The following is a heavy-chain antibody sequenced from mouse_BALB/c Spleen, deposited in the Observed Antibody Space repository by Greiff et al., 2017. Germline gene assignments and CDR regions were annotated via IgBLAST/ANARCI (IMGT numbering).Heavy chain of an antibody. CDR3: TRSHGYYVSYYYAMDY. Sequence: LQQPGSELVRPGASVKLSCKASGYTFTSYWMHWVKQRPGQGLEWIGNIYPGSGSTNYDEKFKSKATLTVDTSSSTAYMQLSSLTSEDSAVYYCTRSHGYYVSYYYAMDYWGQGTSVTVSS. D-gene: IGHD2-3*01. CDR2: IYPGSGST. J-gene: IGHJ4*01. V-gene: IGHV1S22*01. CDR1: GYTFTSYW.